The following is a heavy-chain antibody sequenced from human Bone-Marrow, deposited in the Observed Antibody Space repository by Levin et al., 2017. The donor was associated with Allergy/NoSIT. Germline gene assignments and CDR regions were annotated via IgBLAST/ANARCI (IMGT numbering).Heavy chain of an antibody. CDR3: ARESSTSCYSGGSCYLLGHY. CDR1: GYTFTSYG. J-gene: IGHJ4*02. D-gene: IGHD2-15*01. CDR2: ISAYNGNT. V-gene: IGHV1-18*01. Sequence: ASVKVSCKASGYTFTSYGISWVRQAPGQGLEWMGWISAYNGNTNYAQKLQGRVTMTTDTSTSTAYMELRSLRSDDTAVYYCARESSTSCYSGGSCYLLGHYWGQGTLVTVSS.